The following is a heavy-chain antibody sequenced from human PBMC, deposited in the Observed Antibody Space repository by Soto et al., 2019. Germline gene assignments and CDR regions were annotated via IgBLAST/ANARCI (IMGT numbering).Heavy chain of an antibody. CDR3: ARVLAPFDH. CDR2: INAYNGNT. J-gene: IGHJ5*02. Sequence: QVQLVQSGAEVKKPGASVKVSCKASGCTFTSYGISWVRQAPGQGLEWMGWINAYNGNTNYAQKLQGRVTMTTDTSKSTAYMELRRMRFDDTAVYYCARVLAPFDHWAKGTLVNVSS. CDR1: GCTFTSYG. V-gene: IGHV1-18*01.